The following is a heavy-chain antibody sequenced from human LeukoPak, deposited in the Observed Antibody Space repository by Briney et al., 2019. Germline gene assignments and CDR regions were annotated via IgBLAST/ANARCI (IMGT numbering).Heavy chain of an antibody. CDR1: GGSTSSYY. V-gene: IGHV4-59*12. D-gene: IGHD5-18*01. Sequence: SETLSLTCTVSGGSTSSYYWSWIRQPPGKGLEWIGYIYYSGSTNYNPSLKSRVTISIDTSKNQYSLKLSSVTAADTAVYYCARMVSFDYWGQGTLVTVSS. J-gene: IGHJ4*02. CDR3: ARMVSFDY. CDR2: IYYSGST.